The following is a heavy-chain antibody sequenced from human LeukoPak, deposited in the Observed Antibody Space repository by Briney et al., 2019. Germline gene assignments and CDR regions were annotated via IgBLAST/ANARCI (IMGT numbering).Heavy chain of an antibody. CDR3: ARDNLPGIAAAGNFDY. J-gene: IGHJ4*02. D-gene: IGHD6-13*01. CDR2: INLNSGNK. Sequence: GASVKVSCKASGYTFTSYDINWVRQATGQGLEWMGWINLNSGNKGYAQKFQGRVTITRNTSISTAYMELSSLRSENTAVYYCARDNLPGIAAAGNFDYWGQGTLVTVSS. CDR1: GYTFTSYD. V-gene: IGHV1-8*03.